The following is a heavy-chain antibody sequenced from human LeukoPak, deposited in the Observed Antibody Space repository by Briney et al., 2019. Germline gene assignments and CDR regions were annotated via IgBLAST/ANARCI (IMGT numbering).Heavy chain of an antibody. Sequence: GGSLRLSCAASGFTFSSYGMHWVRQAPGKGLEWVALIWYDGSNKNYADSVKGRFTISRDNSKNTLYLQMNSLRAEDTAVYYCARDRGKYYYDSSGSYYYYGMDVWGQGTTVTVSS. CDR1: GFTFSSYG. J-gene: IGHJ6*02. CDR2: IWYDGSNK. D-gene: IGHD3-22*01. V-gene: IGHV3-33*01. CDR3: ARDRGKYYYDSSGSYYYYGMDV.